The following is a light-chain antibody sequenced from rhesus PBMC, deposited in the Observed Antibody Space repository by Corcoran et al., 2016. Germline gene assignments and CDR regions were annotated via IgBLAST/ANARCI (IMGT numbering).Light chain of an antibody. CDR1: QGISSY. V-gene: IGKV1-32*01. Sequence: DIQMTQSPSSLSASVGDSVTISCRASQGISSYLNWYQQKSGKAPKTLIYYASRLERGVPSRFSGSGSETEFTLTITSLQPEDFATYYCQQYNSLPYSFGQGTKVEIK. CDR2: YAS. CDR3: QQYNSLPYS. J-gene: IGKJ2*01.